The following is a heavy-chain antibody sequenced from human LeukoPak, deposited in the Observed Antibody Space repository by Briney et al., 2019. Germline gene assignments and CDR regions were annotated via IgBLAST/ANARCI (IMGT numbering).Heavy chain of an antibody. V-gene: IGHV3-23*01. D-gene: IGHD6-6*01. Sequence: GGSLRLSCAASGFTFNNYAMSWVRQAPGKGLKWVSGISSGGSTYYADSVKGRFTISRDNSKNTLFLQMNSLRAEDTAVYYCAKDTYSSSPYYFDYWGQGTLVTVSS. CDR2: ISSGGST. CDR3: AKDTYSSSPYYFDY. CDR1: GFTFNNYA. J-gene: IGHJ4*02.